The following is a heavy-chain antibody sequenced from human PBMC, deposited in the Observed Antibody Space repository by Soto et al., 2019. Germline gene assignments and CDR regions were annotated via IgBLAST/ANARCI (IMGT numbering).Heavy chain of an antibody. D-gene: IGHD1-26*01. V-gene: IGHV1-69*17. CDR1: GDTFNSYV. CDR2: IIPIIGVT. Sequence: QVQLVQSGAEVKRPGSSVKVSCESSGDTFNSYVISWVRQAPGQGLEWMGGIIPIIGVTHYAQKFQGRVTISALSSTGTAYMELTNLGFEDTPLYYCARESLGAKWADHWGQGTLVTVSS. CDR3: ARESLGAKWADH. J-gene: IGHJ4*02.